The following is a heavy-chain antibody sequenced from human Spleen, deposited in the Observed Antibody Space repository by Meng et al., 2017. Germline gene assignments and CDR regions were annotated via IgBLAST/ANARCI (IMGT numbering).Heavy chain of an antibody. V-gene: IGHV4-39*07. CDR2: VYYSGIT. CDR3: ARDLWELRYKAPFDP. J-gene: IGHJ5*02. D-gene: IGHD3-16*01. Sequence: QLQWQESGPGLGNPSAPLSLTCAVPGGSISSGRYYWNWIRQAPGKGLEWIGSVYYSGITYYNPSLESRVTISVDTSKNQFSLKLSSVTAADTAVHYCARDLWELRYKAPFDPWGQGILVTVSS. CDR1: GGSISSGRYY.